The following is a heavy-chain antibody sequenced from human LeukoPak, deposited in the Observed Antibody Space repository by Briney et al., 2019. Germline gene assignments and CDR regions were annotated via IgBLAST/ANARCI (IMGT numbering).Heavy chain of an antibody. V-gene: IGHV4-34*01. CDR2: INHSGST. Sequence: SETLSLTRAVYGGSFSGYYWSWLRQPPGKGLEWIGEINHSGSTNYNPSLKSRVTISVDTSKKQFSLKLSSVTAADTAVYYCARYRVGYCSGGSCSTADAFDIWGQGSMATASS. CDR3: ARYRVGYCSGGSCSTADAFDI. J-gene: IGHJ3*02. D-gene: IGHD2-15*01. CDR1: GGSFSGYY.